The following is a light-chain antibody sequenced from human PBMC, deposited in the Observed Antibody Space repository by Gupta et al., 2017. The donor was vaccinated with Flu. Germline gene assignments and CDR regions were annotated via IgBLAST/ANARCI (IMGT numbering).Light chain of an antibody. CDR1: NIETKS. CDR2: DGS. CDR3: QVWDSTGDHPFV. V-gene: IGLV3-21*02. J-gene: IGLJ1*01. Sequence: SYVLTQPPSVSVAPGQTARITCGGDNIETKSVHWYQQRPGQAPVLVIYDGSDRPSGIPERYSDSKAGNTATLTISRVGAGDEADYYCQVWDSTGDHPFVFGTGTKVTVL.